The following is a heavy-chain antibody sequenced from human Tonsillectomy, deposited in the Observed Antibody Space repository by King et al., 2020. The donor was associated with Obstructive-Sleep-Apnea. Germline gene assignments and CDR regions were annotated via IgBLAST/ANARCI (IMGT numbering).Heavy chain of an antibody. CDR3: VKTRAKYSSSPQGDY. J-gene: IGHJ4*02. V-gene: IGHV3-64D*06. D-gene: IGHD6-6*01. Sequence: VQLVESGGGLVQPGGSLRLSCSASGFTFSSYAMHWVRQAPGKGLEYVSAISSNGGSTYYADSVKGRFTISRDNSKNTLYLQMSSLRAEDTAVYYFVKTRAKYSSSPQGDYWGQGTLVTVSS. CDR2: ISSNGGST. CDR1: GFTFSSYA.